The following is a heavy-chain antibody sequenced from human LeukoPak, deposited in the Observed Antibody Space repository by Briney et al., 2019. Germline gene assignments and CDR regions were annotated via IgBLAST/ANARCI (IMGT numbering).Heavy chain of an antibody. CDR2: ITYSGST. CDR1: GGSISSSTYY. CDR3: ARSPSVADY. J-gene: IGHJ4*02. Sequence: SETLSLTCTVSGGSISSSTYYWGWIRQPPGKGLEWIGSITYSGSTHYNPSLKSRVTISVDTSKNQFSLKLSSVTAADTAVYYCARSPSVADYWGQGTLVTVSS. V-gene: IGHV4-39*07.